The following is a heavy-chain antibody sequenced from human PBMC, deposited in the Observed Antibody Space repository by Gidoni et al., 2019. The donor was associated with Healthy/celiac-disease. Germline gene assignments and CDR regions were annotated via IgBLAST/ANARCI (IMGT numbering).Heavy chain of an antibody. CDR1: GFTFSSYA. CDR2: ISYDGSNK. Sequence: QVQLVASGGGVVQPGRSLRLSCAASGFTFSSYAMHWVRQAPGKGLGWVAVISYDGSNKYYADSVKGRFTISRDNSKNTLYLQMNSLRAEDTAVYYCVTGSYSSNPHPVDYWGQGTLVTVSS. V-gene: IGHV3-30-3*01. D-gene: IGHD6-13*01. CDR3: VTGSYSSNPHPVDY. J-gene: IGHJ4*02.